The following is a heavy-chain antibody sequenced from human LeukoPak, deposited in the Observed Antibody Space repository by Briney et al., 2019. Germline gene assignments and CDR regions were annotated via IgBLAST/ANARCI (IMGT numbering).Heavy chain of an antibody. CDR3: VLAAASGVMFDS. D-gene: IGHD6-13*01. J-gene: IGHJ5*01. V-gene: IGHV5-51*01. CDR2: IYPGDSDT. Sequence: GESLKISCNGSGYIFSTHWIAWVRQLPGKGLEWMGIIYPGDSDTKYSPSFQGQVTISADKSISTAYVQWSSLKASDTAMYYCVLAAASGVMFDSWGQGTLVTVSS. CDR1: GYIFSTHW.